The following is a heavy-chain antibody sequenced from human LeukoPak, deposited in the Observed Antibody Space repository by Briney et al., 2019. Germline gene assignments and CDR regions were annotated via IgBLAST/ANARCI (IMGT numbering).Heavy chain of an antibody. CDR2: IDGSGSTT. V-gene: IGHV3-48*03. CDR3: ARGLAYCGGDCYRALDD. CDR1: GFTFNTYE. J-gene: IGHJ4*02. Sequence: GGSLRLSCAASGFTFNTYEINWVRQAPGKGLECLSYIDGSGSTTYYADSVKGRFTISRDNAKNSMYLRMNSLRDEDTAVYYCARGLAYCGGDCYRALDDWGQGTLVTVSS. D-gene: IGHD2-21*02.